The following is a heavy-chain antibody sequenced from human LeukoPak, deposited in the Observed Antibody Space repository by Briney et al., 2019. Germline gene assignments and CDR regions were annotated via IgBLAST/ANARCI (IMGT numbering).Heavy chain of an antibody. CDR3: ARAARNDNCSGGSCYGAYFDY. J-gene: IGHJ4*02. D-gene: IGHD2-15*01. CDR2: INHSGST. Sequence: SETLCITCADYGGSLSDYYWSWIRQPPGKGLEWIGEINHSGSTNYNPSLKSRVSISVDTSKNQFSLKLSSVTAADTAVYYCARAARNDNCSGGSCYGAYFDYWGQGTLVTVSS. CDR1: GGSLSDYY. V-gene: IGHV4-34*01.